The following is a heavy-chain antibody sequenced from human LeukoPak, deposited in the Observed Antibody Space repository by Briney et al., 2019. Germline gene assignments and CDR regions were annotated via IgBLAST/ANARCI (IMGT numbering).Heavy chain of an antibody. CDR2: ISSSSSYI. J-gene: IGHJ4*02. D-gene: IGHD3-22*01. CDR1: GFTFSSYS. Sequence: GGSLRLSCAASGFTFSSYSMNWVRQAPGQGLEWVSSISSSSSYIYYADSVKGRFTISRDNTKNSPHLQMNSLRAEDTAVDYCAREGALGYYYDSSGGQGTLVTVSS. V-gene: IGHV3-21*01. CDR3: AREGALGYYYDSS.